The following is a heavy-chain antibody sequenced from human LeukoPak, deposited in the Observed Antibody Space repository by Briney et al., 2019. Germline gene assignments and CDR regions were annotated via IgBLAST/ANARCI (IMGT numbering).Heavy chain of an antibody. V-gene: IGHV4-59*01. CDR1: GCSISNYY. CDR2: FNYSGGT. Sequence: PSETLSLTCTVSGCSISNYYWSWIRQPPGKGLEWIGDFNYSGGTSYNPSLRSRVTISVDTSKNQFSLKLSSVTAADTAVHNCAQGGIRGGAFDIWGQGTRVTVSS. CDR3: AQGGIRGGAFDI. D-gene: IGHD3-10*01. J-gene: IGHJ3*02.